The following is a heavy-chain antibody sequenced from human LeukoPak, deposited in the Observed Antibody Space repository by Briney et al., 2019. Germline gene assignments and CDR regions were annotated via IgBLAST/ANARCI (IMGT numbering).Heavy chain of an antibody. Sequence: ASVKVSCKASGDTFSTYDVNWVRQATGQGLKWMGWVNPKSGHTAYAQKFQGRVTMTSDTSTAFLELSSLRFEDTAVYFCARGVVGGTTVGPWGQGTLVTVSS. V-gene: IGHV1-8*01. J-gene: IGHJ5*02. CDR1: GDTFSTYD. CDR2: VNPKSGHT. D-gene: IGHD1-7*01. CDR3: ARGVVGGTTVGP.